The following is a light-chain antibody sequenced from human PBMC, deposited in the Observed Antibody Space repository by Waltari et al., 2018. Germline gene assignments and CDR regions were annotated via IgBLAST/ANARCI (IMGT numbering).Light chain of an antibody. CDR1: QSISTW. CDR2: DAS. J-gene: IGKJ2*01. V-gene: IGKV1-5*01. CDR3: QQYNSYSAAT. Sequence: GARVTTTCRASQSISTWLAWYQQKPGKAPNLLVYDASSLQSGVPSRFSGSGSGTEFTLTISSLQPDDFATYYCQQYNSYSAATFGQGTKLEIK.